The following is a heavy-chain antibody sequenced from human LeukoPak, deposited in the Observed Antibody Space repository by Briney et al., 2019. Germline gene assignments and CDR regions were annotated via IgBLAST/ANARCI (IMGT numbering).Heavy chain of an antibody. D-gene: IGHD2-15*01. CDR3: ARDRVDRDYGMDV. J-gene: IGHJ6*02. V-gene: IGHV1-8*01. CDR1: GFTFTSYD. Sequence: ASVKVSCKASGFTFTSYDINWVRQASGQGLEWMGWMNPNNGNTGYAQKFQGRVTMTRDTSISTAYMELRGLRSEDTAVYYCARDRVDRDYGMDVWGQGTTVTVSS. CDR2: MNPNNGNT.